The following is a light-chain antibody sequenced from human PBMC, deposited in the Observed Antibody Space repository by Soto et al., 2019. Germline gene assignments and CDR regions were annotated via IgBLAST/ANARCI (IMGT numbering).Light chain of an antibody. V-gene: IGLV1-44*01. J-gene: IGLJ1*01. CDR2: NNN. Sequence: QSVLTQPPSASGTPGQRVTISCSGGSSNIGTNAVNWYQQLPGTAPNLLIYNNNQRPSGVPDRFSGSKSGTSASLAISGLQSEDDDDYYCAALDDSLDGYVFGTGTKVTVL. CDR1: SSNIGTNA. CDR3: AALDDSLDGYV.